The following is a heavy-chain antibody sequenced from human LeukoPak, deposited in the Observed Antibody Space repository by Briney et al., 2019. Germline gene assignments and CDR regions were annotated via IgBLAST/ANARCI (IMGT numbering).Heavy chain of an antibody. CDR1: GGTFSSYA. D-gene: IGHD3-22*01. CDR2: IIPIFGTA. J-gene: IGHJ4*02. CDR3: ARGGFATYYFDY. V-gene: IGHV1-69*13. Sequence: SVNVSCKASGGTFSSYAISWVRQAPGQGLEWMGGIIPIFGTANYAQKFQGRVTITADESTSTAYMELSSLRSEDTAVYYCARGGFATYYFDYWGQGTLVTVSS.